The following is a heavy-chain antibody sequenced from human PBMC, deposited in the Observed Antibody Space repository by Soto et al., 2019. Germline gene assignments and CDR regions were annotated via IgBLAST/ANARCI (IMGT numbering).Heavy chain of an antibody. CDR2: ISASGGST. CDR3: AKRLTLCGHIDY. D-gene: IGHD6-25*01. CDR1: GFTFSSYA. J-gene: IGHJ4*02. Sequence: EVQLLESGGGLVQPGGSLRLSCAASGFTFSSYAMNWVRQAPGRGLEWVSGISASGGSTYYADSVKGRFTISRDNSKNPRYLQMNGLSAEDTAVYYCAKRLTLCGHIDYWGQGTLVTVSS. V-gene: IGHV3-23*01.